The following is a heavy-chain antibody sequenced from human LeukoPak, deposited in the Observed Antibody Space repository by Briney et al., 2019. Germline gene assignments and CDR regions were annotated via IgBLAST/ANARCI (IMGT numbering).Heavy chain of an antibody. D-gene: IGHD3-22*01. CDR1: GGSISSGDYY. CDR2: IYYSGST. J-gene: IGHJ4*02. V-gene: IGHV4-31*03. Sequence: PWETLSLTCSVSGGSISSGDYYWSWIRQHPGKGREWIGYIYYSGSTYYNPSLKSRVTISVDTSKNQFSLKLSSVTAADTAVYYCASELSGYGASDYWGQGTLVTVSS. CDR3: ASELSGYGASDY.